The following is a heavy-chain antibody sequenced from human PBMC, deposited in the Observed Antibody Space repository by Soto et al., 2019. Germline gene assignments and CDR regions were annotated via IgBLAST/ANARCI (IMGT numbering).Heavy chain of an antibody. V-gene: IGHV1-69*01. Sequence: QVQLVQSGAEVKKPGSSVKVSCKASGGTFSSYAISWGRQAPGQGLEWMGGIIPIFGTANYAQKFQGRVTITADESTSTAYMDLSSLRSEDTAVYYCAREIAASGSIYYYYYGMDVWGQGTTVSVSS. CDR3: AREIAASGSIYYYYYGMDV. CDR2: IIPIFGTA. D-gene: IGHD6-13*01. CDR1: GGTFSSYA. J-gene: IGHJ6*02.